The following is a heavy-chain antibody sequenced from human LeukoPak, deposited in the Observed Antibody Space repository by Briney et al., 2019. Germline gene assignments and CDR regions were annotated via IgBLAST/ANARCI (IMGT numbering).Heavy chain of an antibody. D-gene: IGHD4-23*01. CDR3: ARGAHKRDDYGGFFDY. V-gene: IGHV3-23*01. CDR1: GFTFSSYA. Sequence: GGSLRLSCAASGFTFSSYAMSWVRQAPGKGLEWVSAISGSGGSTYYADSVKGRFTISRDNSKNTLYLQMNSLRAEDTAVYYCARGAHKRDDYGGFFDYWGQKTLVTVSS. CDR2: ISGSGGST. J-gene: IGHJ4*02.